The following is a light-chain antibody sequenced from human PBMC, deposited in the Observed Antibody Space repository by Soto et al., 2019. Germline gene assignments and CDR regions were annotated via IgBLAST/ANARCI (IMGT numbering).Light chain of an antibody. V-gene: IGLV2-14*03. J-gene: IGLJ3*02. CDR1: SNDIGAYNY. CDR2: DVS. Sequence: QSALTQPASVSGSPGQSITISCTGTSNDIGAYNYVSWYQQHPGKAPRLMMYDVSNRPSGVSNRFSGSKSGNRASLTISGLQAEDEADYYCSSYTISNTVVFGGGTKLTVL. CDR3: SSYTISNTVV.